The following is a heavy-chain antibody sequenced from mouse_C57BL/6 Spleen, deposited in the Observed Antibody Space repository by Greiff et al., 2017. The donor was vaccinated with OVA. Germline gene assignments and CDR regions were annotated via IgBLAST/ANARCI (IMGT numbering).Heavy chain of an antibody. J-gene: IGHJ2*01. CDR1: GYSFTGYY. V-gene: IGHV1-42*01. D-gene: IGHD1-1*01. CDR3: ARLGSSYSYFDY. Sequence: EVKLMESGPELVKPGASVKISCKASGYSFTGYYMNWVKQSPEKSLEWIGEINPSTGGTTYNQKFKAKATLTVDKSSSTAYMQLKSLTSEDSAVYYCARLGSSYSYFDYWGQGTTLTVSS. CDR2: INPSTGGT.